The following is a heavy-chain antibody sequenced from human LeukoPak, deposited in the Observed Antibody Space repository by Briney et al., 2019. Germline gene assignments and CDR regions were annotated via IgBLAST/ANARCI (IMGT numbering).Heavy chain of an antibody. CDR3: AKALTRWAFDM. J-gene: IGHJ3*02. Sequence: GGSLRLSCAASGFGFSDYDMSWVRQAPGKGLEWVSSMSLSTSGKTYADSVKGRFTVSTDKAKNTLYLQMDSLRAEDTAMYYCAKALTRWAFDMWGQGTMVTVSS. CDR2: MSLSTSGK. D-gene: IGHD3-16*01. CDR1: GFGFSDYD. V-gene: IGHV3-23*01.